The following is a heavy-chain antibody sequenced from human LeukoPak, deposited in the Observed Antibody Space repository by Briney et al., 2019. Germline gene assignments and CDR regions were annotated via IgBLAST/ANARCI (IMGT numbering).Heavy chain of an antibody. CDR1: GFTFSSYS. CDR3: ARVEMATIESDY. V-gene: IGHV3-21*01. Sequence: PGGSLRLSCAASGFTFSSYSMNWVRQAPGKGLEWVSSISSSSSYIYYADSVKGRFTISRDNAKNSLYLQMNSLRAEDTAVYYCARVEMATIESDYWGQGTLVTVSS. CDR2: ISSSSSYI. J-gene: IGHJ4*02. D-gene: IGHD5-24*01.